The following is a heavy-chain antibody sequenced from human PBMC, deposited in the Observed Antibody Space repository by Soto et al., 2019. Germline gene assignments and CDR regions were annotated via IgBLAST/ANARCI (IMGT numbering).Heavy chain of an antibody. Sequence: GGSPRLSCAASGFTFSSYGMHWFRQAPGKGLEWVAVIWYDGSNKYYADSVKGRFTISRDNSKNTLYLQMNSLRAEDTAVYYCASLIAVADYWGQGTLVTVSS. CDR1: GFTFSSYG. CDR3: ASLIAVADY. V-gene: IGHV3-33*01. J-gene: IGHJ4*02. D-gene: IGHD6-19*01. CDR2: IWYDGSNK.